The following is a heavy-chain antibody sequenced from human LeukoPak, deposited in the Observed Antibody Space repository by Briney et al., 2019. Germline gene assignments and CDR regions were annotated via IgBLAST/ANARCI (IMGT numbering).Heavy chain of an antibody. CDR1: GVTFSSYS. CDR2: ISSSSSYI. D-gene: IGHD6-13*01. J-gene: IGHJ6*04. Sequence: PGGSLRLSCAASGVTFSSYSMNWVRQAPRGGREWVSSISSSSSYIYYADSAKGRFTISRDNAKNSLYLQMNTLRAEDTAVYYCARDEAGTGYYYGMTSGAKGPRSPSPQ. CDR3: ARDEAGTGYYYGMTS. V-gene: IGHV3-21*01.